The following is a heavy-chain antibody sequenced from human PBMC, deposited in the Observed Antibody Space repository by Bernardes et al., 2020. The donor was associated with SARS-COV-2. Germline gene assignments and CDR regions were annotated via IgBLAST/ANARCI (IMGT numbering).Heavy chain of an antibody. Sequence: GGSLRLSCAASGFTFSTYWMSWVRQAPGKGLEWVANIKQDGNENYYVDSVKGRFTISRDNAKNSLYLHLNSLRAEDTAVYYCAGDAGDWRGHFDYWGQGTLFTVSS. CDR1: GFTFSTYW. CDR2: IKQDGNEN. V-gene: IGHV3-7*01. D-gene: IGHD2-21*01. J-gene: IGHJ4*02. CDR3: AGDAGDWRGHFDY.